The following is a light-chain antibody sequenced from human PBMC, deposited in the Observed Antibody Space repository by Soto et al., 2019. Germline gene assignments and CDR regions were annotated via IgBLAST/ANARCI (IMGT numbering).Light chain of an antibody. CDR2: DVN. CDR3: TSWTTSTTMI. V-gene: IGLV2-14*03. CDR1: SSDIGAYNF. J-gene: IGLJ2*01. Sequence: QSVLTQPASVSGSPGQSITISCTGTSSDIGAYNFVSGYQQHPGKAPKLMLYDVNIRPSGGSNRFSGSKSGNTASLTISGLQAEDEADYYCTSWTTSTTMIFGGGTKLTVL.